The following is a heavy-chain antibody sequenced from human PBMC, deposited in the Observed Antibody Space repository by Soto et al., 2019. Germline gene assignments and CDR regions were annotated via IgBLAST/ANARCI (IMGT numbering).Heavy chain of an antibody. D-gene: IGHD3-10*01. CDR2: IYYSGST. V-gene: IGHV4-30-4*01. CDR3: ARTPFYYASGTSQYFDF. CDR1: GGSISSGDYY. J-gene: IGHJ4*02. Sequence: SETLSLTCTVSGGSISSGDYYWSWIRQPPGKGLEWIGYIYYSGSTYYNPSLKSRVTISVDTSKNQFSLKLSSVTAADTAVYYCARTPFYYASGTSQYFDFWGQGTLGTVSS.